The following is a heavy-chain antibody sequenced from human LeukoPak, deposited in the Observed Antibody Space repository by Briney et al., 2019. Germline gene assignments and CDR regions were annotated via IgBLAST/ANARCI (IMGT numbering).Heavy chain of an antibody. J-gene: IGHJ4*02. V-gene: IGHV3-48*03. CDR1: GFTLSSHE. CDR3: ARGTSSWGSYYFDC. D-gene: IGHD2-2*01. Sequence: GGSLRLSCAASGFTLSSHEMNWVRQAPGKGLEWVSFISRSGSTISYADSVKGRFTISRDNAENSLYLQVNSLRAGDTAIYYCARGTSSWGSYYFDCWGQGTLVTVSS. CDR2: ISRSGSTI.